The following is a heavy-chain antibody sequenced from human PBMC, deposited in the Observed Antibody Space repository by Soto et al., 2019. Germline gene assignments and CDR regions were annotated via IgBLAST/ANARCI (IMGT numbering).Heavy chain of an antibody. CDR3: ARDHYSGGYYGMDV. V-gene: IGHV4-34*01. CDR1: GGSFSGYY. J-gene: IGHJ6*02. D-gene: IGHD3-10*01. CDR2: INHSGST. Sequence: QVQLQQWGAGLLKPSETLSLTCAVYGGSFSGYYWSWIRQPPGKGLEWIGEINHSGSTNYNPSLKSRVTISVDTSKHQFSLKLSSVTAADTAVYYCARDHYSGGYYGMDVWGQGTTVTVSS.